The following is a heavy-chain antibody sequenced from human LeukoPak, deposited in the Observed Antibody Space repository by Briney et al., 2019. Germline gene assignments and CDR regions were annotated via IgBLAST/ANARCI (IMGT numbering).Heavy chain of an antibody. CDR1: GFTFSSFA. J-gene: IGHJ4*02. Sequence: GGSLRLSCAASGFTFSSFAMSWVRQAPGKGLEWVSTISTTGGSKYYADSVKGRSTISRDISKSTLYLQMNSLRAEDTAVYYFAKDGEQQFRGFVYWGQGALVTVSS. D-gene: IGHD6-13*01. CDR2: ISTTGGSK. CDR3: AKDGEQQFRGFVY. V-gene: IGHV3-23*01.